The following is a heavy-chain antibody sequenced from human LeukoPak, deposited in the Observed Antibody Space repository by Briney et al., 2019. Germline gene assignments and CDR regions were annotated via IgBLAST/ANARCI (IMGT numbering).Heavy chain of an antibody. CDR2: IYHSGSS. J-gene: IGHJ4*02. Sequence: SETLSLTCAVSGVSMGSGGYSWSWVRQPPGKGLEWIGYIYHSGSSYYNPSLKSRVTIPMDGSKNQFSLRLTSLTAADTAVYYCVSAYCGGDCYHSLLTNWGQGILVTVSS. V-gene: IGHV4-30-2*01. CDR1: GVSMGSGGYS. CDR3: VSAYCGGDCYHSLLTN. D-gene: IGHD2-21*02.